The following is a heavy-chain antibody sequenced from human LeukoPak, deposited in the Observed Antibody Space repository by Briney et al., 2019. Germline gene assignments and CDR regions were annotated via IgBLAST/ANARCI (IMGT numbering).Heavy chain of an antibody. CDR2: MNPNSGNT. J-gene: IGHJ4*02. V-gene: IGHV1-8*03. D-gene: IGHD6-13*01. CDR1: GYTFTSYD. CDR3: ARGSYSSSWFQGPYLDY. Sequence: WASVKVSCKASGYTFTSYDINWVRQATGQGLEWMGWMNPNSGNTGYAQKFQGRVTITRNTSISTAYMELSSLRSEDTAVYYCARGSYSSSWFQGPYLDYWGQGTLVTVSS.